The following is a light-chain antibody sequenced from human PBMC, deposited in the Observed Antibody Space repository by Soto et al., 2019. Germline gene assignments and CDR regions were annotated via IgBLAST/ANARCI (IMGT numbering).Light chain of an antibody. Sequence: AIQMTQSPSSLSASVGDRVTISCRSSQDIRNDVGWFQQRPGKAPKLLICAASNLQSGVASRFSGSGSGTDFTLTITSLQPEDFATYYCVQGYTDPITFGQGTRLEI. V-gene: IGKV1-6*01. J-gene: IGKJ5*01. CDR1: QDIRND. CDR2: AAS. CDR3: VQGYTDPIT.